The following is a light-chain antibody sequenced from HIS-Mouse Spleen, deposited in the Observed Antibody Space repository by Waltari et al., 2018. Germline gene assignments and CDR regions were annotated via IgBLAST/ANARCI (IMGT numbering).Light chain of an antibody. Sequence: QSALTQPASVSGSPGQSITISCTGTSSDVGGYNYVSWYQQHPGKAPKLMIYDVSNRHSWVSNRFSGSKSGNTASLTISGLQAEDEADYYCSSYTSSSTYVFGTGTKVTVL. J-gene: IGLJ1*01. CDR2: DVS. CDR1: SSDVGGYNY. CDR3: SSYTSSSTYV. V-gene: IGLV2-14*03.